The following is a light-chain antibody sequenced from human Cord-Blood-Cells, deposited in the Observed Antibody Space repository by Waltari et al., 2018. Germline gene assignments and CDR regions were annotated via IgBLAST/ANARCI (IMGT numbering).Light chain of an antibody. CDR3: QQRSNWLT. Sequence: EIVLTQSLAILSLSPGQRATLSCRASQSVSTYLAWYQQKPGQAPRLLIYDASNRANGIPARFSGSGSGTDFTLTISSLEPEDFAVYYCQQRSNWLTFGGGTKVEIK. J-gene: IGKJ4*01. CDR2: DAS. CDR1: QSVSTY. V-gene: IGKV3-11*01.